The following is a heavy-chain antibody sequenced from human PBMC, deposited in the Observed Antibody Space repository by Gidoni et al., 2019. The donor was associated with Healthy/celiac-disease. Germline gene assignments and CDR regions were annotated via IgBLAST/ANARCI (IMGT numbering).Heavy chain of an antibody. CDR2: IYYSGST. CDR3: ARHLEWELLHERYYYGMDV. D-gene: IGHD1-26*01. V-gene: IGHV4-39*01. Sequence: DGLEWIGSIYYSGSTYYNPSLKSRVTISVDTSKNQFSLKLSSVTAADTAVYYCARHLEWELLHERYYYGMDVWGQGTTVTVSS. J-gene: IGHJ6*02.